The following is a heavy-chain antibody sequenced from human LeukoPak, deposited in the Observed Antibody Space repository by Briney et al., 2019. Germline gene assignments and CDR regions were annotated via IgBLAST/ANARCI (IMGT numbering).Heavy chain of an antibody. D-gene: IGHD2-2*01. CDR3: ARGGVDCSSTSCYNWFDP. V-gene: IGHV4-39*07. CDR1: GGSISSSSYY. Sequence: SETLSLTSTVSGGSISSSSYYWGWIRQPPGKGLEWIGSIYYSGSTYYNPSLKSRVTISVDTSKNQFSLKLSSVTAADTAVYYCARGGVDCSSTSCYNWFDPWGQGTLVTVSS. J-gene: IGHJ5*02. CDR2: IYYSGST.